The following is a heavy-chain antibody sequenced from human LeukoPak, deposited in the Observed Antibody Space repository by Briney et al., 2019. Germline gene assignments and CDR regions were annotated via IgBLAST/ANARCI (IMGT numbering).Heavy chain of an antibody. J-gene: IGHJ5*02. D-gene: IGHD6-13*01. Sequence: SETLSLTCAVYGGSFSGYYWSWIRQPPGKGLEWIGEINHSGSTNYNPSLKSRVTISVDTSKNQFSLKLSSVTAADTAVYYCARAEYSSSSHSWFDPWGQGTLVTVSS. V-gene: IGHV4-34*01. CDR2: INHSGST. CDR1: GGSFSGYY. CDR3: ARAEYSSSSHSWFDP.